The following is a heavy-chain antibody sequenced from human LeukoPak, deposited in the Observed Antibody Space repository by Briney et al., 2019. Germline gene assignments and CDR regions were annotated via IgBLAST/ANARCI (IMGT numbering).Heavy chain of an antibody. CDR1: GFTFSSYS. CDR3: ARPLLAGATEPFDY. D-gene: IGHD1-26*01. V-gene: IGHV3-21*01. Sequence: GGSLRLSCAASGFTFSSYSMNWVRQAPGKGLEWVSSISSSSSCIYYADSVKGRFTISRDNAKNSLYLQMNSLRAEDTAVYYCARPLLAGATEPFDYWGQGTLVTVSS. CDR2: ISSSSSCI. J-gene: IGHJ4*02.